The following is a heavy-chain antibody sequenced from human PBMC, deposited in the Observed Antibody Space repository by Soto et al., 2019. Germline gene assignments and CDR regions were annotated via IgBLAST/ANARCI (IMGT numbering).Heavy chain of an antibody. Sequence: PGGSLRLSCAASGFTLDDYTMHWVRQAPGKGLEWVAGVGWNGGDIVYADSVKGRFTVSRDNTKNSLYLEMNSLRTEDTAIYYCAKDRAVVTTVSNSSFHYYGLDVSGQGTRVRVS. J-gene: IGHJ6*02. CDR1: GFTLDDYT. D-gene: IGHD1-1*01. V-gene: IGHV3-9*01. CDR3: AKDRAVVTTVSNSSFHYYGLDV. CDR2: VGWNGGDI.